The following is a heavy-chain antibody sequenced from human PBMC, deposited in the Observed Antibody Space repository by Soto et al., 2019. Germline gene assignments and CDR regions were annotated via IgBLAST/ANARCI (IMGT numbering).Heavy chain of an antibody. D-gene: IGHD2-21*01. J-gene: IGHJ3*02. CDR1: GYSFTSYW. Sequence: GESLKISCKGSGYSFTSYWIGWVRQMPGKGLEWMGVIYPGDSDTRYSPSFQGQVTISADKSISPAYLQWSSLKASDTAMYYCARRPYCGGDCYSEGGAFDIWGQGTMVTVSS. CDR3: ARRPYCGGDCYSEGGAFDI. CDR2: IYPGDSDT. V-gene: IGHV5-51*01.